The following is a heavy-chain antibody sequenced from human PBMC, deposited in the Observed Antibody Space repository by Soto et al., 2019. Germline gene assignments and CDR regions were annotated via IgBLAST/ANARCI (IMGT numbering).Heavy chain of an antibody. Sequence: GASVKVSCTASGYTFTSYGISWVRQAPGQGLEWMGWISAYNGNTNYAQKLQGRVTMTTDTSTSTAYMELRSLRSDDTAVYYCARDYYYDSSGYPGDYWGQGTLVTVSS. D-gene: IGHD3-22*01. CDR2: ISAYNGNT. V-gene: IGHV1-18*01. J-gene: IGHJ4*02. CDR1: GYTFTSYG. CDR3: ARDYYYDSSGYPGDY.